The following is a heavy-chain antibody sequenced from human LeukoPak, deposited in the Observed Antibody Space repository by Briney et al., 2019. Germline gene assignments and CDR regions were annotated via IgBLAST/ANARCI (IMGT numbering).Heavy chain of an antibody. Sequence: PSETLSLTCTVAGGSISSHSWSWIRQPAGKGLEWIGRIKTSGSTNYNPSLKSRVTMSVDTSKNQFSLKLTSVTAADTAVYYCARLYGNYQNYFDYWGQGTLVTVSS. CDR1: GGSISSHS. D-gene: IGHD1-7*01. J-gene: IGHJ4*02. V-gene: IGHV4-4*07. CDR3: ARLYGNYQNYFDY. CDR2: IKTSGST.